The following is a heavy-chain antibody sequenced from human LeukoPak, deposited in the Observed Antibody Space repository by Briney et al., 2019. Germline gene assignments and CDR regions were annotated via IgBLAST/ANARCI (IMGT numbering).Heavy chain of an antibody. Sequence: PSETLTLTCTVSGDSISSYYWSWIRQPPGKGLEWIGYIYYSGSTNYNPSLKSRVTISVDTSKNQFSLKLSSVTAADTAVYYCARAPGYCSSTSCYAFDIWGQETMVTVSS. CDR3: ARAPGYCSSTSCYAFDI. CDR2: IYYSGST. V-gene: IGHV4-59*01. D-gene: IGHD2-2*01. J-gene: IGHJ3*02. CDR1: GDSISSYY.